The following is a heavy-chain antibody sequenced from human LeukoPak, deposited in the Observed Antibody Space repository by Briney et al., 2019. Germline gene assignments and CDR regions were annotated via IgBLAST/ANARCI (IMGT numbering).Heavy chain of an antibody. CDR1: GFTFSSHG. CDR2: ISTSGDGT. D-gene: IGHD1-26*01. Sequence: GGSQRLSCAASGFTFSSHGMSWARQTPGKGLEWVSSISTSGDGTVYADSVKGRVTISRDNSKNTLYLQMNSLRAEDTAVYSCAKNLLGSGAYSWYFDLCGRGTLVTVSS. CDR3: AKNLLGSGAYSWYFDL. J-gene: IGHJ2*01. V-gene: IGHV3-23*01.